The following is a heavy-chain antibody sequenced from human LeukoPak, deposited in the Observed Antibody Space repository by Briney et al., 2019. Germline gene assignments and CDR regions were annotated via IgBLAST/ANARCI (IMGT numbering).Heavy chain of an antibody. J-gene: IGHJ5*02. CDR2: VNPNSGGT. CDR1: GYIFTGYY. V-gene: IGHV1-2*06. CDR3: DTVFIMTFGRVSDPFT. Sequence: ASVKVSCKASGYIFTGYYMHWVRHAPEQGLERMGRVNPNSGGTNYAQKFQGRVTMTRDTSICTAYMELSRLRSDDSAVYHCDTVFIMTFGRVSDPFTWGEGNPGTVSS. D-gene: IGHD3-16*01.